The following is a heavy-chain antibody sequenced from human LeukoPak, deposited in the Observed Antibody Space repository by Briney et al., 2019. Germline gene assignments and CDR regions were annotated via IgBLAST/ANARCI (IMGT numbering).Heavy chain of an antibody. D-gene: IGHD3-10*01. CDR2: IYYSGTT. V-gene: IGHV4-39*01. CDR3: ARAPQGGSSSRYYYYYYYINV. J-gene: IGHJ6*03. CDR1: DGSISSGYYY. Sequence: PSETLSLTCSVSDGSISSGYYYWAWIRQPPGKGPEWIGSIYYSGTTYPNPSLKSRVTISVDTSKNQFSLKLSSVTAADTAVYYCARAPQGGSSSRYYYYYYYINVWGKGTSVTVSS.